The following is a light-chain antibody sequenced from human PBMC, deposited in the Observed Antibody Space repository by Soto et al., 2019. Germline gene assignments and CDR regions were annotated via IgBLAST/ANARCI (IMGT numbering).Light chain of an antibody. CDR2: ENN. J-gene: IGLJ2*01. Sequence: QSVLTQPHSVSAAPGQDVTISCSGSTSNIGINDVAWYQQLPGTAPKLLLYENNKRPSGIPDRFSGSKSGTSATLGITVLQTGDEADYYCGAWDTSLNGGVFGGGTKVTVL. CDR3: GAWDTSLNGGV. CDR1: TSNIGIND. V-gene: IGLV1-51*02.